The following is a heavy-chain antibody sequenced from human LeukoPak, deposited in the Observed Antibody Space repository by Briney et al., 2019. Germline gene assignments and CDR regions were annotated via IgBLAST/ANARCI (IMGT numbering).Heavy chain of an antibody. Sequence: GGSLRLSCAASGFTFSIYGMHWVRQAPGKGLEWVAVVSSDGSKKFYADSVKGRFSISRDNSKNTLYLQMNSLRTEDTAVYYCARDRAYSGNDATYFDCWGQGTLVTVSS. V-gene: IGHV3-30*03. D-gene: IGHD5-12*01. CDR2: VSSDGSKK. CDR1: GFTFSIYG. CDR3: ARDRAYSGNDATYFDC. J-gene: IGHJ4*02.